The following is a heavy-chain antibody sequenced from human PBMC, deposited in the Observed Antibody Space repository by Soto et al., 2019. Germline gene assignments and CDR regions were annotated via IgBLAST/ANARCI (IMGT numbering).Heavy chain of an antibody. J-gene: IGHJ4*02. Sequence: GGSLRLSCAASGFIFSNYAMHWVRQAPGKGLEWVAVVSYDGSNRYYTDSVKGRFTISRDNSKNTLYLQMNSLRAEDTAVYYCARDRGAVAERYFDYWGQGTLVTVSS. D-gene: IGHD6-19*01. V-gene: IGHV3-30-3*01. CDR2: VSYDGSNR. CDR1: GFIFSNYA. CDR3: ARDRGAVAERYFDY.